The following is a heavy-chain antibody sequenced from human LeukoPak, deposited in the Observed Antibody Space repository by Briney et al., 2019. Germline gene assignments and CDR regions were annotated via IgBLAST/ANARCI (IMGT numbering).Heavy chain of an antibody. J-gene: IGHJ4*02. V-gene: IGHV1-18*01. Sequence: GASVKVSCKASGYTFTSYGISWVRQAPGQGLEWMGWISAYNGDTDFAQKPQDRVTLTTDTSTSTAYMELRSLRSDDTAVYYCARDNQGLVGYWGQGTLVTVSS. D-gene: IGHD1-26*01. CDR1: GYTFTSYG. CDR3: ARDNQGLVGY. CDR2: ISAYNGDT.